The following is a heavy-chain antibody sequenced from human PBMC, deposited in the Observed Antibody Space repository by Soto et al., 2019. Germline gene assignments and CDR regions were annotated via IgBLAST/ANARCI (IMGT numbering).Heavy chain of an antibody. Sequence: QVQLVQSGAEVKKPGASVKVSCKASGYTFTSYGISWVRQAPGQGLEWMGWISAYNGNTNYAQKLQGRVTMTTDTSPSTAYIGLRRLRSDDTAVYYCASWPNPHSGYDFGLVESYYYCYMDVWGKGTTVTVSS. D-gene: IGHD5-12*01. CDR2: ISAYNGNT. V-gene: IGHV1-18*01. CDR1: GYTFTSYG. J-gene: IGHJ6*03. CDR3: ASWPNPHSGYDFGLVESYYYCYMDV.